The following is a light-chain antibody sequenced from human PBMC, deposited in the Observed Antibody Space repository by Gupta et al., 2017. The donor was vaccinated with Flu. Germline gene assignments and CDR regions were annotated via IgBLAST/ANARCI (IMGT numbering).Light chain of an antibody. CDR3: QTRGSDIQV. CDR1: NGHSNYA. Sequence: LELTQSPAASASLGASVTLTCTLSNGHSNYAIAWHQQQPDKGPRYLMNLNDDGSHTRGDGIPDRFSGSASGAERYLTISRLQSEDEADYYCQTRGSDIQVFGGGTKLTVL. J-gene: IGLJ3*02. V-gene: IGLV4-69*01. CDR2: LNDDGSH.